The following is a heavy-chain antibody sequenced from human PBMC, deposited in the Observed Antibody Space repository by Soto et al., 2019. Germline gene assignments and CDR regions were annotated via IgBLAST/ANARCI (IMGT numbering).Heavy chain of an antibody. Sequence: GGSRRLSCVVSGFTFSSYWMYWVRQAPGKGLVWVSRINSDGSSISHAEFAKGRFTISRDNAKNTLYLQMNSLRAEDTAVYYCVRETVIYFDYWGQGTLVTVSS. J-gene: IGHJ4*02. CDR1: GFTFSSYW. CDR3: VRETVIYFDY. D-gene: IGHD4-17*01. CDR2: INSDGSSI. V-gene: IGHV3-74*01.